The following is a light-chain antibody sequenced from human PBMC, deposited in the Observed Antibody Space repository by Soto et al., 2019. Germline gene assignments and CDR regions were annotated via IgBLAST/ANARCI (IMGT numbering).Light chain of an antibody. J-gene: IGKJ5*01. Sequence: SPATLSVSPGERATLSCRASQSVGSKFAWYQQKPGQSPRLLIHDASTRATGVPVRFSGSGSGTEFTLTISSLQSEDFAVYYCQQYKNWPPITFGQGTRLEIK. V-gene: IGKV3-15*01. CDR3: QQYKNWPPIT. CDR2: DAS. CDR1: QSVGSK.